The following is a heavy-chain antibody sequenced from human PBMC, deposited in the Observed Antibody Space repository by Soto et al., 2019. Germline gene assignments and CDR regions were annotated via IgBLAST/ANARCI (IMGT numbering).Heavy chain of an antibody. CDR2: IHYSGST. V-gene: IGHV4-59*01. CDR1: GGSISSYY. Sequence: SETLSLTCTVSGGSISSYYWNWIRQPPGKGLEWIGSIHYSGSTNCNPSLKSRVTISVETSKNQFSLELGSVTAADTAVYYCARESGSYYYYYGMDVWGRGTTVTVSS. CDR3: ARESGSYYYYYGMDV. D-gene: IGHD1-26*01. J-gene: IGHJ6*02.